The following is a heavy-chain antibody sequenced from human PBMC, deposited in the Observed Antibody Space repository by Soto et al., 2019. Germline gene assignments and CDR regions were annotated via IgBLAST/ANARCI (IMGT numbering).Heavy chain of an antibody. CDR3: ASPYCGGDCYSPYYYGMDV. J-gene: IGHJ6*02. CDR1: GFTFSSYW. CDR2: INSDGSST. D-gene: IGHD2-21*02. Sequence: GGSMRLSCAASGFTFSSYWMHWVRQAPGKGLVWVSRINSDGSSTSYADSVKGRFTISRDNAKNTLYLQMNSLRAEDTAVYYCASPYCGGDCYSPYYYGMDVWGQGTTVTVSS. V-gene: IGHV3-74*01.